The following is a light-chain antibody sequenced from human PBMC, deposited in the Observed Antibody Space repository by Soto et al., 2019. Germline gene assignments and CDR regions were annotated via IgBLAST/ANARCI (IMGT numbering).Light chain of an antibody. CDR3: QTWGTGYSV. V-gene: IGLV4-69*01. Sequence: QAVLTQSPSASASLGASAMLTCTLSSGHSSYAIAWHQQQPEKGPRYLMKLDSDGSHTKGDGIPDRFSGSSSGAERYLTISSLQPEDEADYYCQTWGTGYSVFGGGTKVTVL. CDR1: SGHSSYA. CDR2: LDSDGSH. J-gene: IGLJ3*02.